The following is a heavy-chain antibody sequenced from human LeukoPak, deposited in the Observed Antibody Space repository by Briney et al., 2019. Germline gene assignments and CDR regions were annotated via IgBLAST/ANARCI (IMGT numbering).Heavy chain of an antibody. CDR1: GGSISSSSYY. D-gene: IGHD4-17*01. Sequence: SEXLSLTCTVSGGSISSSSYYWGWLRQPPGTGLEWVGSIYYSGSTYYNPSLKSRVTISVDKYKKQYSLKLSSVTAADTAVYYCARHFRATVTKFDYWGQGTLVTVSS. V-gene: IGHV4-39*01. CDR3: ARHFRATVTKFDY. J-gene: IGHJ4*02. CDR2: IYYSGST.